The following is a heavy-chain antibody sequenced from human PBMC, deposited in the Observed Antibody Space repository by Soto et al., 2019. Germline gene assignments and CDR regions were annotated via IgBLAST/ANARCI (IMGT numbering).Heavy chain of an antibody. V-gene: IGHV3-48*02. CDR3: ARDPRAVITDYYYYGMDV. CDR1: GFTFSSYS. J-gene: IGHJ6*02. Sequence: EVQLVESGGGLVQPGGSLRLSCAASGFTFSSYSMNWVRQAPGKGLEWVSYISSSSSTIYYADSVKGRFTISRDNAKNSLYLQMNSLRDEDTAVYYCARDPRAVITDYYYYGMDVWCQGTTVTVSS. CDR2: ISSSSSTI. D-gene: IGHD3-16*01.